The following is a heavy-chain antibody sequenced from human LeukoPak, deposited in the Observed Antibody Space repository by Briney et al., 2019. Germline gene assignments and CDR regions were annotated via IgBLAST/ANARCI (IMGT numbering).Heavy chain of an antibody. Sequence: GSLRLSCAASGFTFSSYAMSWVRPAPGKGLEWVSAIIGSGGSTYYADSVKGRFTISRDNSKNTLYLQMNSLRAEDTAVYYCAKVPTFANWGSGDYWGQGTLVTVSS. CDR1: GFTFSSYA. J-gene: IGHJ4*02. CDR3: AKVPTFANWGSGDY. CDR2: IIGSGGST. D-gene: IGHD7-27*01. V-gene: IGHV3-23*01.